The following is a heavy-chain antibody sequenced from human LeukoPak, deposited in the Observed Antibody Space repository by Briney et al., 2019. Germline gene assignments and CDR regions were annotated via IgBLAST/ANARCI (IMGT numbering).Heavy chain of an antibody. CDR2: INHSGST. CDR3: ARGHHGDLDY. CDR1: GGSFSGYY. V-gene: IGHV4-34*01. D-gene: IGHD4-17*01. J-gene: IGHJ4*02. Sequence: PSETLSLTCAVYGGSFSGYYWSWIRQPPGKGLEWIGEINHSGSTNYNPSLKSRVTISVDTSKNQFSLKLSSVTAADTAAYYCARGHHGDLDYWGQGTLVTVSS.